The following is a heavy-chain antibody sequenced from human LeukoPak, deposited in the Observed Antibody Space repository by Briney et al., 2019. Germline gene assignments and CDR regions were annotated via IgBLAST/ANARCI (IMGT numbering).Heavy chain of an antibody. J-gene: IGHJ4*02. Sequence: GGSLRLSCAASGFTLSSYWMSWVRQAPGKGLEWVANIKHDGSGKYYVDSVKGRFTISRDNAKNSLYLQMNSLRAEDTAVYFCARGQTTVTNWGQGTLVTVSS. CDR1: GFTLSSYW. CDR2: IKHDGSGK. D-gene: IGHD4-17*01. CDR3: ARGQTTVTN. V-gene: IGHV3-7*03.